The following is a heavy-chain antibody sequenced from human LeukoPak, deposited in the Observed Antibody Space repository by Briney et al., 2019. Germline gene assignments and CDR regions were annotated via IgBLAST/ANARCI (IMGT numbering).Heavy chain of an antibody. J-gene: IGHJ4*02. D-gene: IGHD1-26*01. CDR2: IGTGGET. CDR1: GFIFSAYA. CDR3: AKEHRLQYSGSYYGEFDY. Sequence: PGGSLRLSCAASGFIFSAYAMSWVRQAPGQGLEWVSVIGTGGETHYADSVRGRFTISRNNFKNTLYLQMNSLRAEDTAVYYCAKEHRLQYSGSYYGEFDYWGQGTLVTVSS. V-gene: IGHV3-23*01.